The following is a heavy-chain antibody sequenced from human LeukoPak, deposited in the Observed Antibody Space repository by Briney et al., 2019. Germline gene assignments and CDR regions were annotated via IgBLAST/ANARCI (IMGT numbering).Heavy chain of an antibody. Sequence: GGSLRLSCAASGFTFSSHWLHWVRQAPGKGLEWMGGFDPEDGETIYAQKFQGRVTMTEDTSTDTAYMELSSLRSEDTAVYYCATSYYYDSSGYYPFDYWGQGTLVTVSS. CDR2: FDPEDGET. V-gene: IGHV1-24*01. J-gene: IGHJ4*02. CDR3: ATSYYYDSSGYYPFDY. D-gene: IGHD3-22*01. CDR1: GFTFSSHW.